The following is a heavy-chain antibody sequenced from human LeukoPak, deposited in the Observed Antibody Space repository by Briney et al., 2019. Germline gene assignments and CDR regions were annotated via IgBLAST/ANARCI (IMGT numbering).Heavy chain of an antibody. J-gene: IGHJ4*02. CDR3: ARSIGGYSYGYLYFDY. CDR1: GYSFTGYW. CDR2: IYPGDSDT. Sequence: GESLKISCKGSGYSFTGYWIGWVRQMPGKGLEWMGIIYPGDSDTRYSPSFQGQVTISADKSISTAYLQWSSLKASDTAMYYCARSIGGYSYGYLYFDYWGQGTLVTVSS. V-gene: IGHV5-51*01. D-gene: IGHD5-18*01.